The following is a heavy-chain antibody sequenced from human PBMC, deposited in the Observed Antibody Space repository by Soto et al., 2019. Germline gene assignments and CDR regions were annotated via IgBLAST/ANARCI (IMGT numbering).Heavy chain of an antibody. D-gene: IGHD2-2*02. Sequence: PSETLSLTCTVSGGSVSSGSYYWSWIRQPPGKGLEWIGYIYYSGSTNYNPSLKSRVTISLDTSKNQFSLKMRSVTAADTAVYYCAREKGYCSSTSCYTRFNWFDPWRQRTLVTVSS. CDR2: IYYSGST. J-gene: IGHJ5*02. CDR3: AREKGYCSSTSCYTRFNWFDP. CDR1: GGSVSSGSYY. V-gene: IGHV4-61*01.